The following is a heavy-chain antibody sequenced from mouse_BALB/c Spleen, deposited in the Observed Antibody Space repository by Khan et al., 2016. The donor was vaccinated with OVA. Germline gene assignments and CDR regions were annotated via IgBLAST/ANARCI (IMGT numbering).Heavy chain of an antibody. D-gene: IGHD2-10*01. CDR1: GYTFTNYG. CDR3: ARPPYFSYVMGY. CDR2: INTYTGEP. Sequence: QIQLVQSGPELKKPGETVKISCKASGYTFTNYGMNWVKQAPGKGLKWMGWINTYTGEPTYADDFKGRFAFSLETSASTAYLQINNLTNEDTATDYCARPPYFSYVMGYWGQGISVTVSS. V-gene: IGHV9-3-1*01. J-gene: IGHJ4*01.